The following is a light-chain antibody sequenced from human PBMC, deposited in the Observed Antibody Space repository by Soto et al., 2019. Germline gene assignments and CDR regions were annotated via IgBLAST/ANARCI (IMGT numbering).Light chain of an antibody. CDR3: QQYDSSPRT. V-gene: IGKV3-20*01. CDR1: QSVSSSY. CDR2: GAS. J-gene: IGKJ1*01. Sequence: EIVLTQSPGTLSLSPGERATLSCRASQSVSSSYLAWYQQKPGQAPSLLIYGASSRSTGIPDRFSGSGSGTDFTLTISRLEPEDCAAYYCQQYDSSPRTFGQGTKVEI.